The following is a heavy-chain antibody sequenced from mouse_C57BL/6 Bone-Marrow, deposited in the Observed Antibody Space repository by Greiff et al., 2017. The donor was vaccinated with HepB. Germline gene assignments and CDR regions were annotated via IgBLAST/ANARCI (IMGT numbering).Heavy chain of an antibody. D-gene: IGHD1-1*02. CDR3: AREGWLTWCLDV. CDR2: ISYSGST. Sequence: VQLKESGPGMVKPSQSLSLTCTVTGYSITSGYDWHWIRHFPGNKLEWMGYISYSGSTNYNPSLKRRISITHDTTKNHFFLKLNTVTTEDTATYYCAREGWLTWCLDVWGTGTTVTVSS. V-gene: IGHV3-1*01. J-gene: IGHJ1*03. CDR1: GYSITSGYD.